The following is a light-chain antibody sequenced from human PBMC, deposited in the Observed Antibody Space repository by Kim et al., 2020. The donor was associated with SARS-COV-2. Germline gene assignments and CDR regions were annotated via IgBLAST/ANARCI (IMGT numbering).Light chain of an antibody. Sequence: APGDTARIVWGGDNIETKNVHWYQQRPGQAPVLVVRFNDDRTSGIPGRFSGSNSGNTATLTIASVEAGDQADYFCQVCAGTDDHPVFGGGTKLTVL. CDR3: QVCAGTDDHPV. V-gene: IGLV3-21*02. CDR1: NIETKN. J-gene: IGLJ3*02. CDR2: FND.